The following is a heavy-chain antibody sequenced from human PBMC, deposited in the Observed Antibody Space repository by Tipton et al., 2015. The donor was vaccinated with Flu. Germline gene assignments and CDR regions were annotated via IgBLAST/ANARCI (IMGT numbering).Heavy chain of an antibody. CDR2: LYSDGNT. Sequence: SLRLSCAASGFTVSSNYMNWVRQAPGKGLEWVSVLYSDGNTYYADSVKGRFTISRGNSNNTLYLHMNRVRAGDTAVYYCASSGWASSAFNIWGQGTMVSVSS. J-gene: IGHJ3*02. CDR3: ASSGWASSAFNI. V-gene: IGHV3-53*01. CDR1: GFTVSSNY. D-gene: IGHD3-16*01.